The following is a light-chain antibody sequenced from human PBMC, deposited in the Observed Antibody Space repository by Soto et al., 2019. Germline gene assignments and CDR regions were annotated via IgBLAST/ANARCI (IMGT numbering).Light chain of an antibody. V-gene: IGLV1-40*01. CDR2: GNS. Sequence: QSVLTQPPSVSGAPGQRVTISCTGSSSNIGAGYHVNWYQQLPGTAPKLLIYGNSNRPSGVPDRFSASKSGTSASLAITGLQAEDEADYYCQSYDSSLSGSVFGGGTKLTVL. CDR3: QSYDSSLSGSV. CDR1: SSNIGAGYH. J-gene: IGLJ3*02.